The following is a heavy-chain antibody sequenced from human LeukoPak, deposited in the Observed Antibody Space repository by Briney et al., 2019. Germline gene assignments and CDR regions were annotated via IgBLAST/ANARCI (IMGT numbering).Heavy chain of an antibody. CDR1: GFTFDGYA. J-gene: IGHJ4*02. V-gene: IGHV3-43D*03. Sequence: GGSLRLSYAASGFTFDGYAMHWVRQAPGKGLECVSLISWDGDSTYYSDSVKGRFTISRDNNKNSLYLQMNSLRTEDTALYYCATAPYDSIGIFDYWGQGTLVTVSS. CDR2: ISWDGDST. CDR3: ATAPYDSIGIFDY. D-gene: IGHD3-22*01.